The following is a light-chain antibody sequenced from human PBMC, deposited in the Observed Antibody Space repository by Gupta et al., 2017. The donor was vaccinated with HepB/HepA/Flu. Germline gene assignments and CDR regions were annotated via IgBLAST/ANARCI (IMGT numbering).Light chain of an antibody. CDR3: QHDNSYPWT. V-gene: IGKV1-5*03. Sequence: IQMPPSPSTLSASVGDRVTITCRASQSISSWLAWYQQKPGKASKLLIYKASSLESGVPSRFSGSGSGTEFTLTISSLQPDDFATYYCQHDNSYPWTFGQGTKVEIK. J-gene: IGKJ1*01. CDR2: KAS. CDR1: QSISSW.